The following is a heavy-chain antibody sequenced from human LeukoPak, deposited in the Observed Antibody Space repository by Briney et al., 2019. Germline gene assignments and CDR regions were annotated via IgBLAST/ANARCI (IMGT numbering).Heavy chain of an antibody. D-gene: IGHD2-15*01. V-gene: IGHV1-69*13. Sequence: SVKVSCKASGGTFSSYAISWVRQAPGQGLEWMGGIIPIFGTANYAQKFQGRVTITADESTSAAYMELSSLRSEDTAVYYCATLGYCSGGSCYTVDYWGQGTLVTVSS. CDR3: ATLGYCSGGSCYTVDY. J-gene: IGHJ4*02. CDR1: GGTFSSYA. CDR2: IIPIFGTA.